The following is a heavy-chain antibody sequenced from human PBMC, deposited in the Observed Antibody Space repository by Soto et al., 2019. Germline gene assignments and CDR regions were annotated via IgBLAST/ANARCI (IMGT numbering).Heavy chain of an antibody. CDR2: IYYSGST. V-gene: IGHV4-59*01. Sequence: SETLSLTCTVSGGSISSYYWSWIRQPPGKGLEWIGYIYYSGSTNYNPSLKSRVTISVDTSKNQFSLKLSSVTAAGTAVYYCARAYYDLWSGYLNWFDPWGQGTLVTVSS. J-gene: IGHJ5*02. D-gene: IGHD3-3*01. CDR1: GGSISSYY. CDR3: ARAYYDLWSGYLNWFDP.